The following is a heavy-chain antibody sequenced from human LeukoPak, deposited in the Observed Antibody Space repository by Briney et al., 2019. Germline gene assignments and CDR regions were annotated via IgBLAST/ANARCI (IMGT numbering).Heavy chain of an antibody. CDR3: ARDQKGVRGVYYYYYGMDV. D-gene: IGHD3-10*01. CDR1: GFTFSSYD. V-gene: IGHV3-13*01. CDR2: IGTAGDT. J-gene: IGHJ6*02. Sequence: GGSLRLSCAASGFTFSSYDMHWVRRATGKGLEWVSAIGTAGDTYYPGSVKGRFTISRENAKNSLFLQMDSLRAEDTAVYYCARDQKGVRGVYYYYYGMDVWGQGTTVTVSS.